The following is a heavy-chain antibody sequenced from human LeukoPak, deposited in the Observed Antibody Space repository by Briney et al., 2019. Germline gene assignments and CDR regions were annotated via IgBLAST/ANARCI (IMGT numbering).Heavy chain of an antibody. CDR3: ARGGSYCSSTSCRTIDY. V-gene: IGHV4-38-2*02. CDR1: GYSISSVYY. D-gene: IGHD2-2*01. J-gene: IGHJ4*02. CDR2: IYHSGST. Sequence: SETLSLTCTVSGYSISSVYYWGWIRQPPGKGLEWIGSIYHSGSTYYNPSLKSRVTISVDTSKNQFSLKLSSVTAADTAVYYCARGGSYCSSTSCRTIDYWGQGTLVTVSS.